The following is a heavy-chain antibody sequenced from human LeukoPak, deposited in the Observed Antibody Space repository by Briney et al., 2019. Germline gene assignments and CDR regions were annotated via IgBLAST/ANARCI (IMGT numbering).Heavy chain of an antibody. J-gene: IGHJ4*02. V-gene: IGHV5-51*01. CDR1: GYSFTSYW. CDR2: IYPGDSDT. D-gene: IGHD2-15*01. Sequence: GESLKISRKGSGYSFTSYWIGWVRQMPGKGLEWMGIIYPGDSDTRYSPSFQGQVTISADKSISTAYLQWSSLKASDTAMYYCARRYCSGGNCYSGFEYWGQGTLLTVSS. CDR3: ARRYCSGGNCYSGFEY.